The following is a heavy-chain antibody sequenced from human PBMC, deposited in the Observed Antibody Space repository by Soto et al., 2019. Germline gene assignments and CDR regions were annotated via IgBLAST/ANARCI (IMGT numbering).Heavy chain of an antibody. D-gene: IGHD6-13*01. V-gene: IGHV3-23*01. J-gene: IGHJ4*02. CDR2: ISGGGGST. Sequence: PGGSLRLSCAASGFTFSSYAMGWVRQAPGKGLEWVSGISGGGGSTDYADSVKGRFTISRDNSKNTLYLQMNSLRAEDTAVYYCAKDPRANSSPDYWGQGTLVTVSS. CDR1: GFTFSSYA. CDR3: AKDPRANSSPDY.